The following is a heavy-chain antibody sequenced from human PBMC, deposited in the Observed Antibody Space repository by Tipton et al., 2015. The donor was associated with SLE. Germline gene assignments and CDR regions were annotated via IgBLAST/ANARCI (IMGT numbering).Heavy chain of an antibody. J-gene: IGHJ4*02. D-gene: IGHD2-21*01. CDR1: GGSISTYY. V-gene: IGHV4-59*12. CDR2: ISYSGAT. Sequence: TLSLTCTVSGGSISTYYWSWIRQPPGKGLMLIGSISYSGATSYNPSLKSRVTISVDTSKNQFSLSLISVTAADTAVYYCARHPKRESGSQFLFDYWGQGTLVTVSS. CDR3: ARHPKRESGSQFLFDY.